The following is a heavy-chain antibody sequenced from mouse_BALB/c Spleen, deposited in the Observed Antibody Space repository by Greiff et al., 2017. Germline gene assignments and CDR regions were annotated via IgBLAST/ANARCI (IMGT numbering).Heavy chain of an antibody. D-gene: IGHD1-2*01. CDR1: GFTFSSYT. CDR3: ARRITTATDYAMDY. V-gene: IGHV5-12-2*01. J-gene: IGHJ4*01. Sequence: EVKLVESGGGLVQPGGSLKLSCAASGFTFSSYTMSWVRQTPEKRLEWVAYISNGGGSTYYPDTVKGRFTISRDNPKNTLFLQMTSLRSEDTAMYYCARRITTATDYAMDYWGQGTSVTVAS. CDR2: ISNGGGST.